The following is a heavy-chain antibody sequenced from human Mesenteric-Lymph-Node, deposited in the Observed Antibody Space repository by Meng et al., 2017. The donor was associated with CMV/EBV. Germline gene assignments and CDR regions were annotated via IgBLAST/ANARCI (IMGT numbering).Heavy chain of an antibody. V-gene: IGHV6-1*01. J-gene: IGHJ4*02. CDR3: AYFGDLPPLW. D-gene: IGHD3-16*01. CDR1: GDSISSNNAD. Sequence: QIKLKQSGPGLMNSEQTPAVTFTFSGDSISSNNADWNWIRQSPSRGLEWLGRTYYRSESYNDYAVSVKSRISVNLDTSKNQLSLHLNFVTPEDTAVYYCAYFGDLPPLWWGQGTLVTVSS. CDR2: TYYRSESYN.